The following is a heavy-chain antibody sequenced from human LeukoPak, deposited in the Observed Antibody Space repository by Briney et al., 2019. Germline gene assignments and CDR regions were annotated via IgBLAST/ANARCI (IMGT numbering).Heavy chain of an antibody. CDR2: ITNDGSST. J-gene: IGHJ4*02. Sequence: PGGSLRLSCAASGLTFSSHWMHWVRQAPGKGLVWVSRITNDGSSTTYADSVKGRFTISRDFSKNTVSLHMNSLRAEDTAMYYCARGDDSGYYDYFDYWGQGALVTVSS. CDR1: GLTFSSHW. V-gene: IGHV3-74*01. D-gene: IGHD3-22*01. CDR3: ARGDDSGYYDYFDY.